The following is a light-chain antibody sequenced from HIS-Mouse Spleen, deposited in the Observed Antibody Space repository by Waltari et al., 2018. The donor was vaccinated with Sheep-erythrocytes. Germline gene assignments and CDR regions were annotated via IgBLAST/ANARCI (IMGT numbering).Light chain of an antibody. CDR3: QQLNSYPPA. CDR1: QGISSY. V-gene: IGKV1-9*01. Sequence: DIQLTQSPSFLSASVGDRVTITCRASQGISSYLAWYQQKPGKAPKPRIYAASTLQSGGPSRFSGSGSGTEFTLTISSLQPEDFATYYCQQLNSYPPAFGPGTKVDIK. J-gene: IGKJ3*01. CDR2: AAS.